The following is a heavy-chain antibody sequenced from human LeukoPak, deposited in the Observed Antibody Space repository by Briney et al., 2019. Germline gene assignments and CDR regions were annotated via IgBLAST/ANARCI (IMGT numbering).Heavy chain of an antibody. CDR1: EFTFSSYW. CDR3: AKDIFTGIAAAGAIDY. D-gene: IGHD6-13*01. J-gene: IGHJ4*02. CDR2: IKQDGSEK. V-gene: IGHV3-7*03. Sequence: GGSLRLSCAASEFTFSSYWMSWVRQAPGKGLEWVANIKQDGSEKYYVDSVKGRFTISRDNAKNSLYLQMNSLRAEDTALYYCAKDIFTGIAAAGAIDYWGQGTLVTVSS.